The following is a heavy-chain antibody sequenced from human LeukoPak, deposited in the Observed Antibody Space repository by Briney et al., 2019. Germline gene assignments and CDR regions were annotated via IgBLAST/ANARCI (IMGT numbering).Heavy chain of an antibody. Sequence: GGSLRLSCAASGFTVSSNYMSWVRQAPGKGLEWVSVIYSGGSTYYADSVKGRFTISRDNSKNTLYLQMNSLRAEDTAVYYCAKGISGAVVTPGPFDYWGQGTLVTVSS. CDR3: AKGISGAVVTPGPFDY. D-gene: IGHD4-23*01. V-gene: IGHV3-66*01. CDR1: GFTVSSNY. J-gene: IGHJ4*02. CDR2: IYSGGST.